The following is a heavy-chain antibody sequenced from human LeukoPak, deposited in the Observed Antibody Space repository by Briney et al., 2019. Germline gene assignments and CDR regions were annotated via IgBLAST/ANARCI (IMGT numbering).Heavy chain of an antibody. CDR2: ISWNSGSI. CDR3: ARGGDHNLGYCSSTSCSFDY. J-gene: IGHJ4*02. Sequence: HTGGSLRLSCAASGFTFDDYAMHWVRQAPGKGLEWVSGISWNSGSIGYADSVKGRFTISRDNSKNTLYLQMNSLRAEDTAVYYCARGGDHNLGYCSSTSCSFDYWGQGTLVTVSS. CDR1: GFTFDDYA. D-gene: IGHD2-2*01. V-gene: IGHV3-9*01.